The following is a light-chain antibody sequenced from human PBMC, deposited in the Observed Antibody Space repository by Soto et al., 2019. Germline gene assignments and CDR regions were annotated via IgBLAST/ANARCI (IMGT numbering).Light chain of an antibody. J-gene: IGKJ2*01. CDR2: LGS. Sequence: IVMTQSPLSLPVTPGEPASISCRSSQSLLHSNGYKYVDWYLQKPGQSPQLLIYLGSNRAPGVPDRFRGSGSASDFTLKISRVEAEDVGVYYCMHGRHTLYTFGQGTKLEI. CDR1: QSLLHSNGYKY. CDR3: MHGRHTLYT. V-gene: IGKV2-28*01.